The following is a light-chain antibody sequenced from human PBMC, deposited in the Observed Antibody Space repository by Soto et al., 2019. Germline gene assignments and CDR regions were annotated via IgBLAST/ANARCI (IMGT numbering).Light chain of an antibody. Sequence: VLTQPPSVSAAPGQKVTISCSGSSSNIGNDYVSWYQHLPGTAPKLLIYDSSKRASGIPDRFSGSRSGTSATLGITGVQTGDEADYYCGTWDSSLSAEIFGGGTK. CDR2: DSS. CDR3: GTWDSSLSAEI. V-gene: IGLV1-51*01. CDR1: SSNIGNDY. J-gene: IGLJ2*01.